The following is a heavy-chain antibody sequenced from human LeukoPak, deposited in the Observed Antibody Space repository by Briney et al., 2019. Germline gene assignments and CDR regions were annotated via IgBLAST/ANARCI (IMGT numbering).Heavy chain of an antibody. D-gene: IGHD6-13*01. CDR2: MNPNSGNT. J-gene: IGHJ4*02. CDR3: ARVDSSSWYFDY. V-gene: IGHV1-8*01. CDR1: GYTFTSYD. Sequence: ASVKVSCKASGYTFTSYDINWVRQATGQGLEWMGWMNPNSGNTGYAQKFQGRVTMTRNTSISTAYMELSSLRSDDTAVYYCARVDSSSWYFDYWGQGTLVTVSS.